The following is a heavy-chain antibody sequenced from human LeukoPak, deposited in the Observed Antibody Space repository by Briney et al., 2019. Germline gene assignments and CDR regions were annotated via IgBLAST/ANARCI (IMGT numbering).Heavy chain of an antibody. D-gene: IGHD2/OR15-2a*01. J-gene: IGHJ3*02. V-gene: IGHV4-59*01. CDR2: IYYSGST. CDR3: ARVPDGCFYHDAFDI. CDR1: GGSISSYY. Sequence: SETLSLTCTVSGGSISSYYWSWIRQPPGKGLEWSGYIYYSGSTNYDPSLKSRVTISVDTSKNQFSLKLSSVTAADTAVYYCARVPDGCFYHDAFDIWGQGTMVTVSS.